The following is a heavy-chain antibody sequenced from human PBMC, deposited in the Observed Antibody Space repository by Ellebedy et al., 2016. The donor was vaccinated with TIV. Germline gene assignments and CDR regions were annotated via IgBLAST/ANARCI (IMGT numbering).Heavy chain of an antibody. CDR1: GGTFSSYA. CDR2: IIPILGIA. CDR3: AREAGSSSYFDL. Sequence: AASVKVSCKASGGTFSSYAISWVRQAPGQGLEWMGRIIPILGIANYAQKFQGRVTITADKSTSTAYMELSSLRSEDTAVYYCAREAGSSSYFDLWGRGTLVTVSS. J-gene: IGHJ2*01. D-gene: IGHD6-13*01. V-gene: IGHV1-69*04.